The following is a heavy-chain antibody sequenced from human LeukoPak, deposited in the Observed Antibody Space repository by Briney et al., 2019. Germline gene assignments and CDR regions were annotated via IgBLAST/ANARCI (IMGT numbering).Heavy chain of an antibody. D-gene: IGHD5-18*01. CDR2: FYSSVNT. CDR1: GGSISSYY. CDR3: ARGQKYRNGYTVTELGSGYFDY. Sequence: PSETLSLTCTVSGGSISSYYWSWIRQPAGKGLEWIGRFYSSVNTNYNPSLKSRVTISVDTSKNQFSLTLSSVTAADTAVYYCARGQKYRNGYTVTELGSGYFDYWGQGTLVTVSS. V-gene: IGHV4-4*07. J-gene: IGHJ4*02.